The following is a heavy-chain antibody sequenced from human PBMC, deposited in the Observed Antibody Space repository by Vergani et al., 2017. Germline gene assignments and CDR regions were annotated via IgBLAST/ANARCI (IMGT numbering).Heavy chain of an antibody. CDR2: ILGSGTA. J-gene: IGHJ4*02. CDR3: AREEATVTKGGFDY. D-gene: IGHD4-17*01. V-gene: IGHV4-61*02. Sequence: QVQLQESGPGLVKPSQTLSLTCTVSGASMSSVGYYWTWIRQSAGKRLEWIGDILGSGTANYNPSFQGRVSMSVATSKNQFSLKLSSVTAADTAVYYCAREEATVTKGGFDYWGQGTLVTVSS. CDR1: GASMSSVGYY.